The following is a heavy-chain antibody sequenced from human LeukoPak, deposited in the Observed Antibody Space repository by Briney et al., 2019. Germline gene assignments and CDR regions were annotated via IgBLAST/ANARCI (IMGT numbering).Heavy chain of an antibody. D-gene: IGHD2-2*01. CDR2: MCDSGST. CDR1: GGSIRSSRDY. Sequence: PSETLSLTCTVSGGSIRSSRDYGGGVRQPPRKGLEWIGSMCDSGSTYYNPSLKSRVTISVDTSKNQFSLKLSSVTAADTAVYYCARLSDCSSTSCYANNWFDPWGQGTLVTVSS. V-gene: IGHV4-39*07. CDR3: ARLSDCSSTSCYANNWFDP. J-gene: IGHJ5*02.